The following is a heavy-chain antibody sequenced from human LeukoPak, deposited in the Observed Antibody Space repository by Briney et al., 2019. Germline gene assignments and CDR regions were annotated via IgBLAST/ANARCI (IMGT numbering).Heavy chain of an antibody. CDR2: FNHNGIT. Sequence: PSETLSLTCGVYGGSFSAYDYWIWIRQPPGQGLEWIGEFNHNGITSYNLSLKSRVTISIDTSKNQFSLKLNSVTAADTAVYYCARGNRRLGYYGSGSRLPFDSWGQGTLVTVSS. J-gene: IGHJ4*02. D-gene: IGHD3-10*01. CDR3: ARGNRRLGYYGSGSRLPFDS. CDR1: GGSFSAYDY. V-gene: IGHV4-34*01.